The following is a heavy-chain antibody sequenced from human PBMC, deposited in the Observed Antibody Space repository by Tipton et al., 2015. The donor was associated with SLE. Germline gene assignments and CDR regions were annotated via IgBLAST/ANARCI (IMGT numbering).Heavy chain of an antibody. V-gene: IGHV3-48*03. CDR3: ARDHRMGSGWSFDY. J-gene: IGHJ4*02. Sequence: SLRLSCAASGFTFSSYEMNWVRQAPGKGLEWVSYISSSSSYTNYADSVKGRFTISRDNAKNSLYLQMNSLRAEDTAVYYRARDHRMGSGWSFDYWGQGTLVTVSS. D-gene: IGHD6-19*01. CDR1: GFTFSSYE. CDR2: ISSSSSYT.